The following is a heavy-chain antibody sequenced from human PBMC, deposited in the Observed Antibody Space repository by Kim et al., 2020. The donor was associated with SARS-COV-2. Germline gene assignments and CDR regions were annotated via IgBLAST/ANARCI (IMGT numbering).Heavy chain of an antibody. CDR2: GTA. V-gene: IGHV1-69*01. Sequence: GTANYAPKFQGRVTITADESTSTAYMELSSLRSEDTAVYYCGGGWTDFDYWGQGTLVTVSS. CDR3: GGGWTDFDY. D-gene: IGHD2-15*01. J-gene: IGHJ4*02.